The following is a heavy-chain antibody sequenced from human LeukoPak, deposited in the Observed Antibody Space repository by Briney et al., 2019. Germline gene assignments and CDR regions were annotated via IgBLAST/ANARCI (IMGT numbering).Heavy chain of an antibody. J-gene: IGHJ4*02. D-gene: IGHD3-3*01. CDR2: IYYSGST. Sequence: SETLSLTCTVSGGSISSSSYYWGWIRQPPGKGLEWIGSIYYSGSTYYNPSLKSRVTISVDTSKNQFSLKLSSVTAADTAVYYCARVVSYDFLVDYWGQGTLVTVSS. CDR1: GGSISSSSYY. V-gene: IGHV4-39*07. CDR3: ARVVSYDFLVDY.